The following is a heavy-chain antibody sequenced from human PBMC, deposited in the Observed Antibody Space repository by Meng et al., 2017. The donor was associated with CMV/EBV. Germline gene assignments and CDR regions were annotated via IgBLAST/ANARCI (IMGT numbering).Heavy chain of an antibody. Sequence: SVKVSCKASGGTFSSYTISWVRQAPGQGLEWMGRINPILGIANYAQKFQGRVTITADKSTSTAYMELSSLRSEDTAVYYCVLYSSSSADAFDIWGQGTMVTVSS. CDR2: INPILGIA. CDR1: GGTFSSYT. CDR3: VLYSSSSADAFDI. V-gene: IGHV1-69*02. J-gene: IGHJ3*02. D-gene: IGHD6-6*01.